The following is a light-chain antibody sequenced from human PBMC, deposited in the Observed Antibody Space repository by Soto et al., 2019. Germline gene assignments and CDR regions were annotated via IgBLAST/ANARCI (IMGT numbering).Light chain of an antibody. CDR3: QQYGTSPLYT. CDR2: AAS. J-gene: IGKJ2*01. V-gene: IGKV3-20*01. CDR1: QSVGSSL. Sequence: DIVLTQSPGTLSVSPGESVTLSCRASQSVGSSLLGWYQQKPGQAPRLVLYAASRRATGIPDRFSGSGSGTDFTLTISRLEPEDFAVYYWQQYGTSPLYTFGQGTKLEIK.